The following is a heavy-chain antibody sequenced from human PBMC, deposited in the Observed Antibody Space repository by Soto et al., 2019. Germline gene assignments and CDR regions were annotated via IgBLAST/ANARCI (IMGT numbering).Heavy chain of an antibody. CDR1: GGSFSGYY. J-gene: IGHJ6*02. Sequence: SDTLSLTCAVYGGSFSGYYWSWIRQPPGKGLEWIGEINHSGSTNYNPSLKSRVTISVDTPKNQFSLKLSSVTAADTAVYYCARLPLLSIAARTYYYYYGMDVWGQGTTVTVSS. V-gene: IGHV4-34*01. D-gene: IGHD6-6*01. CDR3: ARLPLLSIAARTYYYYYGMDV. CDR2: INHSGST.